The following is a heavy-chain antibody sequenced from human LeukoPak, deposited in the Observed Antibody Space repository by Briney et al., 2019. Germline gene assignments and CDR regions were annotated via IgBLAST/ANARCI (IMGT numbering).Heavy chain of an antibody. CDR1: GFTFSSNY. CDR3: ARGYVGAITAFDI. V-gene: IGHV3-66*01. CDR2: IYTGGGT. D-gene: IGHD1-26*01. J-gene: IGHJ3*02. Sequence: GGSLRLSCAVSGFTFSSNYMGWVRQAPGKGLEWVSVIYTGGGTYYSDSVKGRFTISRDNSKNTLYLQINSLRAEDTALYYCARGYVGAITAFDIWGQGTMVTVSS.